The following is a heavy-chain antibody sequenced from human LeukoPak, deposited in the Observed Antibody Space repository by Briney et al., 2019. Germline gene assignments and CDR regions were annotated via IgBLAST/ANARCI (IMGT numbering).Heavy chain of an antibody. Sequence: PGGSLRLSCEASGFTFDDFAMHWVCQSPRKGLEWVAAISWNGGSTDYVDPVRGRFTISRDNSENTLYLQMNSLRAEDTAVYYCAKPKVAYYDILTGLFSYFDYWGQGTLVTVSS. CDR3: AKPKVAYYDILTGLFSYFDY. CDR1: GFTFDDFA. CDR2: ISWNGGST. J-gene: IGHJ4*02. V-gene: IGHV3-9*01. D-gene: IGHD3-9*01.